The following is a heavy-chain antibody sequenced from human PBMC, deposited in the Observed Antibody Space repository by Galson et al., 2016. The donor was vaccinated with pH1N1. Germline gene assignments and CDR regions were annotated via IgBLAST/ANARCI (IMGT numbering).Heavy chain of an antibody. D-gene: IGHD5-24*01. CDR1: GFAFNNYA. Sequence: SLRLSCADSGFAFNNYAVHWVRQAPGKGLEWVAIISYEGSDKYYADSVKGRFTISRDNSKNTLYLQMNSLRAGDTAIYYCAREGKRWLQFEALDLWGQGTMVTVSS. CDR2: ISYEGSDK. V-gene: IGHV3-30*04. J-gene: IGHJ3*01. CDR3: AREGKRWLQFEALDL.